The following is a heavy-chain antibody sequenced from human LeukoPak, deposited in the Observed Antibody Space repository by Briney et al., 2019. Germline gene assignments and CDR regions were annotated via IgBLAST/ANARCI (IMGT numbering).Heavy chain of an antibody. D-gene: IGHD5-12*01. CDR3: ARGPSVAAHLDY. J-gene: IGHJ4*02. CDR2: IYHHGAT. Sequence: SSETLSLTCAVSGGSISSNNWWNWVRQPPGKGLEWIGEIYHHGATNYNPSLKSLVTLSVDKSKNQFSLELRSVTAADTAVYYCARGPSVAAHLDYWGQGTLVTVSS. V-gene: IGHV4-4*02. CDR1: GGSISSNNW.